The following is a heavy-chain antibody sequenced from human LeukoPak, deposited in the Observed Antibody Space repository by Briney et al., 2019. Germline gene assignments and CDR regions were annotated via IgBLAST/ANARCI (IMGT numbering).Heavy chain of an antibody. J-gene: IGHJ5*02. V-gene: IGHV1-2*06. Sequence: ASVKVSCKASGGTFSSYAISWVRQAPGQGLEWMGRINPNSGGTNYAQKFQGRVTMTRDTSISTAYMELSRLRSDDTAVYYCAREGPIVVVPAAIYNWFDPWGQGTLVTVSS. CDR3: AREGPIVVVPAAIYNWFDP. CDR2: INPNSGGT. CDR1: GGTFSSYA. D-gene: IGHD2-2*02.